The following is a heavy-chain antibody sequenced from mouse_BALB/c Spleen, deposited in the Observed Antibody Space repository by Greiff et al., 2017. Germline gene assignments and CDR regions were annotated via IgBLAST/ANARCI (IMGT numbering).Heavy chain of an antibody. CDR1: GYSITSDYA. Sequence: EVQRVESGPGLVKPSQSLSLTCTVTGYSITSDYAWNWIRQFPGNKLEWMGYISYSGSTSYNPSLKSRISITRDTSKNQFFLQLNSVTTEDTATYYCARRIYYDYDGFAYWGQGTLVTVSA. V-gene: IGHV3-2*02. D-gene: IGHD2-4*01. CDR2: ISYSGST. J-gene: IGHJ3*01. CDR3: ARRIYYDYDGFAY.